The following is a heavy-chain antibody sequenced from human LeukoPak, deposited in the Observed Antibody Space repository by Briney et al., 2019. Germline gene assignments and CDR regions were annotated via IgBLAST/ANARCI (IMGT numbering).Heavy chain of an antibody. CDR2: FYYSRTT. CDR3: ARGDYGLYFFDS. D-gene: IGHD4-17*01. CDR1: GGSISRGGYY. Sequence: SETLSLTCTVSGGSISRGGYYWNWIRQHPRDGLEWIGYFYYSRTTSYNPSLMSRATISVDTSNNQFSLKLSSVTAADTAVYYCARGDYGLYFFDSWGRGTLVTVSS. V-gene: IGHV4-31*03. J-gene: IGHJ4*02.